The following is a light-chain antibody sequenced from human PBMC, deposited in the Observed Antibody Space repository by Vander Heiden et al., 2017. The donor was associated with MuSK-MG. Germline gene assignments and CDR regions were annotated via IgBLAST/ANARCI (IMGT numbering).Light chain of an antibody. CDR3: QHDDTYPVT. J-gene: IGKJ4*01. Sequence: DLQMTQSPSTLSVSVGARLTITCPVSQSISSWLAWYQQKPGKAPKLLIYKASSLQSGVPSRFSGSGSGTEFTLTISSLQPDDSATYYCQHDDTYPVTFGGGTKVEIK. V-gene: IGKV1-5*03. CDR1: QSISSW. CDR2: KAS.